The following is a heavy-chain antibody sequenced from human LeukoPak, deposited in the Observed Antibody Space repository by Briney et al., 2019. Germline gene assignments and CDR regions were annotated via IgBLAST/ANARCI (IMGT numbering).Heavy chain of an antibody. D-gene: IGHD5/OR15-5a*01. CDR2: MNPNSGNT. J-gene: IGHJ5*02. CDR3: ASGVSP. Sequence: ASVNVSCKASGGTFSSYAISWVRQAPGQGLEWMGWMNPNSGNTGYAQRFQGRVTITRNTSITTAYMELSSLRSEDTAVYYCASGVSPWGQGTLVTVSS. V-gene: IGHV1-8*03. CDR1: GGTFSSYA.